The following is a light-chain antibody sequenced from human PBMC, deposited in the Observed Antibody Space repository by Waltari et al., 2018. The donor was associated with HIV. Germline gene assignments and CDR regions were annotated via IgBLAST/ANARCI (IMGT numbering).Light chain of an antibody. CDR1: QSLLHSNGYSY. CDR2: LGS. V-gene: IGKV2-28*01. CDR3: MQALQTPRT. J-gene: IGKJ1*01. Sequence: DFVMTQSPLSLPVTSGEAASISCRSSQSLLHSNGYSYLDWYLQKPGQSPQLLIYLGSNRASGVPDRFSGSGSDTDFTLKISRVEAEDVRVYYCMQALQTPRTFGQGTKVEIK.